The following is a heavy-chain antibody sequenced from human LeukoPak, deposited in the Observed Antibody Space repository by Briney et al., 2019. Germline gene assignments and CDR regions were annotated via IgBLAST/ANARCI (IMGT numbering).Heavy chain of an antibody. J-gene: IGHJ3*02. D-gene: IGHD6-13*01. CDR2: IYYSGST. Sequence: SETLSLTCTVSGGSLSSYYWSWIRQPPGKGLEWIGYIYYSGSTNYNPSLKSRVTISVDTSKNQFSLKLSSVTAADTAVYYCARDLGYSSSWYPDAFDIWGQGTMVTVSS. V-gene: IGHV4-59*01. CDR1: GGSLSSYY. CDR3: ARDLGYSSSWYPDAFDI.